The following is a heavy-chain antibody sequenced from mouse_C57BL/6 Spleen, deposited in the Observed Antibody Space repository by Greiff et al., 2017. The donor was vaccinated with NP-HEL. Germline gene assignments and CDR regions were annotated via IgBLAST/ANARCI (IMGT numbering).Heavy chain of an antibody. J-gene: IGHJ1*03. CDR1: GYTFTSYG. Sequence: QVQLQQSGAELARPGASVKLSCKASGYTFTSYGISWVKQRTGQGLEWIGEIYPRSGNTYYNEKFKGKATLTADKSSSTAYMELRSLTSEDSAVYFCARYYGSSDWYFDVWGTGTTVTVSS. CDR2: IYPRSGNT. CDR3: ARYYGSSDWYFDV. V-gene: IGHV1-81*01. D-gene: IGHD1-1*01.